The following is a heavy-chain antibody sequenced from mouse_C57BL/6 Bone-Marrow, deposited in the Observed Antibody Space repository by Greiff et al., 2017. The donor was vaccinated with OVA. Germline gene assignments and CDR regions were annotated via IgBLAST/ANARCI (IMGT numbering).Heavy chain of an antibody. J-gene: IGHJ4*01. V-gene: IGHV1-7*01. Sequence: QVQLQQSGAELAKPGASVQLSCKASGYTFTSYWLHWVKQRPGQGLEWIGYLNPSSGYTKYNQKFKDKATLTADKSSSTAYMQLSSLTYEDSAVYYCASYYSVFYYAMDYWGQGTSVTVSS. CDR2: LNPSSGYT. CDR3: ASYYSVFYYAMDY. CDR1: GYTFTSYW. D-gene: IGHD1-1*01.